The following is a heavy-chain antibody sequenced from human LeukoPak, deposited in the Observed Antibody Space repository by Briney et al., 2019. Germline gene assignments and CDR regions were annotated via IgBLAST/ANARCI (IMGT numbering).Heavy chain of an antibody. Sequence: GGSPRLSCAASGFTVSTNYMNWVRQAPGKGLEWVSVIYGGGSTYYADSVKGRFTISRDKSKNTLYLQMDRLRADDTAIYYCARASSPYNWFDPWGQGTLVAVSS. J-gene: IGHJ5*02. CDR1: GFTVSTNY. CDR2: IYGGGST. V-gene: IGHV3-66*01. CDR3: ARASSPYNWFDP.